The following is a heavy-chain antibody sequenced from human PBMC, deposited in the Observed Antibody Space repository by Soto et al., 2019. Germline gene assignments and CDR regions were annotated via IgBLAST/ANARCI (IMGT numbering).Heavy chain of an antibody. D-gene: IGHD1-26*01. Sequence: EVQLVESGGGLVQPGGSLRLSCAASGVTFRNYFMTWVRQAPGKGLEWVANINQDGSERHYVDSVRGRFTTSRDNAKNSLLLEINSLRVEDTAVYFCAGGAGWEQEYWGQGTLVTVSS. CDR2: INQDGSER. V-gene: IGHV3-7*05. CDR1: GVTFRNYF. J-gene: IGHJ4*02. CDR3: AGGAGWEQEY.